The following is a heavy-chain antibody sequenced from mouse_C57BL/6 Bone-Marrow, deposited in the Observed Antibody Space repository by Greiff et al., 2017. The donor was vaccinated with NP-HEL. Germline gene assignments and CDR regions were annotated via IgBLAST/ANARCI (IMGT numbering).Heavy chain of an antibody. CDR3: ARDLTVEAY. CDR2: ISDGGSYT. D-gene: IGHD1-1*01. CDR1: GFTFSSYA. V-gene: IGHV5-4*01. J-gene: IGHJ3*01. Sequence: EVQGVESGGGLVKPGGSLKLSCAASGFTFSSYAMSWVRQTPEKRLEWVATISDGGSYTYYPDNVKGRFTLSRDNANNNRYLQMSHLKSEDTAMDNCARDLTVEAYWGQGTLVTVAA.